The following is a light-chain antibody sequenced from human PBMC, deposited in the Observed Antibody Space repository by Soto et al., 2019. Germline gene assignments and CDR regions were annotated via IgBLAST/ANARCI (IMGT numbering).Light chain of an antibody. CDR3: QQRGSWPAT. CDR2: DVS. CDR1: QSVSSSY. Sequence: EIVLTQSPGTLSLSPGERATLSCRASQSVSSSYLAWYQQKPGQAPRLLIYDVSNRATGIPARFSGSGSGTDFTLTISSLEAEDSAVYYCQQRGSWPATFGPGTKVDIK. V-gene: IGKV3D-20*02. J-gene: IGKJ3*01.